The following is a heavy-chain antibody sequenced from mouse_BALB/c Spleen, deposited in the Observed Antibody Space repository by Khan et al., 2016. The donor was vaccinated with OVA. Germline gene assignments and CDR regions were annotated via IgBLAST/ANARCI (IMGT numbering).Heavy chain of an antibody. D-gene: IGHD2-10*01. CDR2: IWSDGST. J-gene: IGHJ4*01. CDR1: GFTLTNYG. V-gene: IGHV2-6-1*01. Sequence: QVQLKQSGPGLVAPSQSLSITCTISGFTLTNYGVHWVRQPPGKGLEWLVVIWSDGSTTYNSALKSRLTISKDNSKSLVFLKMNSLQTDDTAMYFCARQPYYHYNIMDYGGQGTSVTVSS. CDR3: ARQPYYHYNIMDY.